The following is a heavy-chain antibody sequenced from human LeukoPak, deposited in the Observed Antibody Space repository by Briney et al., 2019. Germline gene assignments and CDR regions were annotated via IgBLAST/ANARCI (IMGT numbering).Heavy chain of an antibody. D-gene: IGHD5-18*01. Sequence: GGSLRLSCAASGFTFSSYEMNWVRQAPGKGLEWVSYISSSGSTIYYADSVKGRFTISRDNAKNSLYLQMNSLRAEDTAVYYCARDSLDTAMVYYYGMDAWGQGTTVTVSS. CDR1: GFTFSSYE. J-gene: IGHJ6*02. V-gene: IGHV3-48*03. CDR3: ARDSLDTAMVYYYGMDA. CDR2: ISSSGSTI.